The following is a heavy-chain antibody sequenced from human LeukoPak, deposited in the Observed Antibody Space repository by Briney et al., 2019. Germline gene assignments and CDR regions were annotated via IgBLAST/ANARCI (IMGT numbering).Heavy chain of an antibody. CDR1: GFTFSIYA. CDR2: ITSRGEST. D-gene: IGHD3-22*01. CDR3: ARDRPNYYGSDGHYYRRDGDY. J-gene: IGHJ4*02. Sequence: GGSLRLSCAASGFTFSIYAMSWGRQAPGKGLQWVSSITSRGESTWYVDSVKGRFTITRDNSENTLYLQMHSLRAEDTAVYYCARDRPNYYGSDGHYYRRDGDYWGRGTLVSVSS. V-gene: IGHV3-23*01.